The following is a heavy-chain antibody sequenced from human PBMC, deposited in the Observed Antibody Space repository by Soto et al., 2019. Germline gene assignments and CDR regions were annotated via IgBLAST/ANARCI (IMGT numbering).Heavy chain of an antibody. CDR1: GGSISSYY. CDR3: ARGRAGYYYYYGMDV. CDR2: IYYSGST. D-gene: IGHD3-10*01. Sequence: QVQLQESGPGLVKPSETLSLTCTVSGGSISSYYWSWIRQPPGKGLEWIGYIYYSGSTNYNPSLKSRVTISVDTSKNQFSLKLSSVTAADTAVYYCARGRAGYYYYYGMDVWGQGTTVTVSS. V-gene: IGHV4-59*01. J-gene: IGHJ6*02.